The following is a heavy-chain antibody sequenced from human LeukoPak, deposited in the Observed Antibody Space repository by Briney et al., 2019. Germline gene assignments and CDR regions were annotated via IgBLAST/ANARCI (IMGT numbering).Heavy chain of an antibody. D-gene: IGHD6-13*01. J-gene: IGHJ4*02. CDR1: GFTFSDHY. V-gene: IGHV3-72*01. Sequence: GGSLRLSCAAPGFTFSDHYMDWVRQPPGKGLEWVGRIRNKANSYTTEYAASVKGRFSISRDDSKTSLYLQMNSLKTEDTAVYYCVRAAVGKYFFDYWGQGTLVTVSS. CDR3: VRAAVGKYFFDY. CDR2: IRNKANSYTT.